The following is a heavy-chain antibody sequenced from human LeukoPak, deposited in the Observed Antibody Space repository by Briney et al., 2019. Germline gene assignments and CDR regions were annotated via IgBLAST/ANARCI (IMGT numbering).Heavy chain of an antibody. CDR1: GGSISSYY. CDR2: VYYTGST. V-gene: IGHV4-59*08. D-gene: IGHD3-22*01. Sequence: SETLSLTCTVSGGSISSYYWSWVRQPPGKGLEWIGFVYYTGSTNYSPSLKSRVTISVDTSKNQFSLKLSSVTAADTAVYYCARGPYKYDSSGNFDYWGQGTLVTVSS. J-gene: IGHJ4*02. CDR3: ARGPYKYDSSGNFDY.